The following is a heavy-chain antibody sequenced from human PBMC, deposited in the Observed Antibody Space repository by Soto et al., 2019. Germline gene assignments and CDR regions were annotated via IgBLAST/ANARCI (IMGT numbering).Heavy chain of an antibody. D-gene: IGHD2-15*01. Sequence: QVQLVESGGGVVQPGRSLRLSCAASGFTFSSYGMHWVRQAPGKGLEWVAVISYDGSNKYYADSVKGRFTISRDNSKNTLYLQMNSLRAEDTAVYYCAKDLDRYCSGGSCSLFDYWGRGTLVTVSS. V-gene: IGHV3-30*18. CDR2: ISYDGSNK. CDR1: GFTFSSYG. J-gene: IGHJ4*02. CDR3: AKDLDRYCSGGSCSLFDY.